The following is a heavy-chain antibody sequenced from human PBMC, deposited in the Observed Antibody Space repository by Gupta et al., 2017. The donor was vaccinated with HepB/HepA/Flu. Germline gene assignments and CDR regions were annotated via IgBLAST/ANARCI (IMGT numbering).Heavy chain of an antibody. CDR1: GFTFSSYG. V-gene: IGHV3-30*03. D-gene: IGHD3-10*01. Sequence: QVQLVESGGGVVQPGRSLRLSCAAPGFTFSSYGMHWVRQAPGKGLEWVAVISYDGSNKYYADSVKGRFTISRDNSKNTLYLQMNSLRAEDTAVYYCASSRIRGVIATPDYWGQGTLVTVAS. J-gene: IGHJ4*02. CDR2: ISYDGSNK. CDR3: ASSRIRGVIATPDY.